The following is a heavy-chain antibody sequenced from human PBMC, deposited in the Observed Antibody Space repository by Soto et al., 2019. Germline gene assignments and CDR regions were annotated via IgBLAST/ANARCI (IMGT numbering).Heavy chain of an antibody. CDR3: ARGVTPVTLDY. V-gene: IGHV4-4*02. CDR1: GGSISSSNW. D-gene: IGHD4-4*01. J-gene: IGHJ4*02. CDR2: IYHSGST. Sequence: QVQLQESGPGLVKPSGTLSLTCAVSGGSISSSNWWSWARQPPGKGLEWIGEIYHSGSTNYNPSIMSRGTTSVDKSKNQCSLKPSSVTAADTAVYSCARGVTPVTLDYWGQGSLFTVSS.